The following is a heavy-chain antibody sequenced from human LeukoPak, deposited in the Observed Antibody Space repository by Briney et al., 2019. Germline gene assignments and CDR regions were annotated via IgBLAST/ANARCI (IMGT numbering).Heavy chain of an antibody. CDR1: EFSVGSNY. CDR2: IYSGGST. V-gene: IGHV3-66*01. Sequence: GGSLRLSCAASEFSVGSNYMTWVRQAPGKGLEWVSLIYSGGSTYYADSVKGRFTISRDNAKNSLFLQMHSLRAEDTAVYYCARVDNNGLYSEYFDHWGQGTLVTVSS. CDR3: ARVDNNGLYSEYFDH. D-gene: IGHD6-19*01. J-gene: IGHJ1*01.